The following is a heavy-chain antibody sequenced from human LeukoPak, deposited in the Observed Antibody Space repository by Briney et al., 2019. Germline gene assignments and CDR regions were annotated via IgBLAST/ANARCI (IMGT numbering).Heavy chain of an antibody. D-gene: IGHD5-18*01. CDR2: IIPIFGTA. CDR3: ARTRGYSYGYPSDWFDP. V-gene: IGHV1-69*13. J-gene: IGHJ5*02. Sequence: SVKVSCKASGGTFSSYATSWVRQAPGQGLEWMGGIIPIFGTANYAQKFQGRVTITADESTSTAYMELSSLRSEDTAVYYCARTRGYSYGYPSDWFDPWGQGTLVTVSS. CDR1: GGTFSSYA.